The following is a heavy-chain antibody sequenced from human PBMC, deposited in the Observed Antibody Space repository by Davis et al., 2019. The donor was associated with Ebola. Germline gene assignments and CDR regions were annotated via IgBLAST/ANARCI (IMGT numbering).Heavy chain of an antibody. V-gene: IGHV3-66*02. D-gene: IGHD1-7*01. CDR3: ARMELRGDSGSAFDI. CDR2: IYRDGRM. Sequence: GESLKISCAGSGFTFGDYAMHWVRQAPGKGLEWVSVIYRDGRMYHADSVKGRFTISRDNSKNTLYLQMNSLRPEDTALYYCARMELRGDSGSAFDIWGQGTMVTVSS. CDR1: GFTFGDYA. J-gene: IGHJ3*02.